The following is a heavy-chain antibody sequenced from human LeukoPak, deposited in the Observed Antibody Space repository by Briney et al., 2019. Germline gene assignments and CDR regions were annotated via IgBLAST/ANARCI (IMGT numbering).Heavy chain of an antibody. D-gene: IGHD6-13*01. V-gene: IGHV1-46*01. CDR3: ARDQRIAAPGVY. Sequence: GASVKVSCKASGYAFTSYCMHWVRQAPGQGLEWMGIINPSGGSTSYAQKFQGRVTMTRDMSTSTVYMELSSLRSEDTAVYYCARDQRIAAPGVYWGQGTLVTVSS. CDR2: INPSGGST. CDR1: GYAFTSYC. J-gene: IGHJ4*02.